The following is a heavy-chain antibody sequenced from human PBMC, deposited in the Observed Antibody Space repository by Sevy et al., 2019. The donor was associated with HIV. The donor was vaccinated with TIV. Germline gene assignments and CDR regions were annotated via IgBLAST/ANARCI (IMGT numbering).Heavy chain of an antibody. V-gene: IGHV5-51*01. D-gene: IGHD3-22*01. CDR2: IYPDDSDI. Sequence: GESLKISCKASGYRFTSYWIAWVRQMPGKGLEWMGIIYPDDSDIRYSPSLQGQVTIPVDKSISTAYLQWSSLKASDTAMYFCARRGYDSTGYPQYYFDNWGQGTLVTVSS. CDR3: ARRGYDSTGYPQYYFDN. CDR1: GYRFTSYW. J-gene: IGHJ4*02.